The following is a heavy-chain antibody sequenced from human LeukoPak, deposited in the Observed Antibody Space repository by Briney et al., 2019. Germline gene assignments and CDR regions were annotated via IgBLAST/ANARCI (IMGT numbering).Heavy chain of an antibody. D-gene: IGHD2-2*01. V-gene: IGHV3-23*01. CDR3: AKLYAPADAVDI. J-gene: IGHJ3*02. CDR2: IGSSGGGR. CDR1: GFTFSSYF. Sequence: GGSLRLSCVASGFTFSSYFMSWVRQAPGKGLEWVSGIGSSGGGRHYADSVKGHFTISRDNSKNTLFLEMNSLRGEDTAVYYCAKLYAPADAVDIWGQGTMVTVSS.